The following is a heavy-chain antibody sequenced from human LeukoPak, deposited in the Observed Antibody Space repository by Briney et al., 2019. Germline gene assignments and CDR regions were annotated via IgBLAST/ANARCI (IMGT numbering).Heavy chain of an antibody. CDR2: IDYSGYT. J-gene: IGHJ5*02. Sequence: SETLSLTCNLSEGSISHDYWAWVRQPPGKGLEWIAYIDYSGYTDYNPSVKSRVTMSIDTSKGQFTLHLRSVSAADTAIYYCTTCAPNRYWFAPWGQGIQVTVSS. V-gene: IGHV4-59*08. D-gene: IGHD2-2*01. CDR3: TTCAPNRYWFAP. CDR1: EGSISHDY.